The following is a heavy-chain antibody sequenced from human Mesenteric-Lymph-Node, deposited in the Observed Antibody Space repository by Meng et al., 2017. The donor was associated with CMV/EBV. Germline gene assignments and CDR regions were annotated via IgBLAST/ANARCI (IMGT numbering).Heavy chain of an antibody. V-gene: IGHV4-61*01. CDR3: ARDSVVVPAAIGAYYYYGMDV. CDR1: GGVVSSASYH. CDR2: TWFGRGT. J-gene: IGHJ6*02. Sequence: GSLRLSCIVSGGVVSSASYHWNWIRQPPGKGLEWIGQTWFGRGTSYNPSLKSRVTISVDTSKNQFSLKLSSVTAADTAVYYCARDSVVVPAAIGAYYYYGMDVWGQGTTVTVSS. D-gene: IGHD2-2*01.